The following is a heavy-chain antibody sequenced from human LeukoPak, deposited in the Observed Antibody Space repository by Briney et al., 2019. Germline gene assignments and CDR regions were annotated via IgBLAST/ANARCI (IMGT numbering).Heavy chain of an antibody. D-gene: IGHD1-26*01. Sequence: SETLSLTCTVSGGSISSYYWSWIRQPAGKGQEWIWRMYIYGSSNYNASLKRRVSMSVDTSKNQFSLKLSSVTAADTAVFYCARENSGSYREFDYWGQGTLVTVSS. CDR1: GGSISSYY. J-gene: IGHJ4*02. CDR2: MYIYGSS. CDR3: ARENSGSYREFDY. V-gene: IGHV4-4*07.